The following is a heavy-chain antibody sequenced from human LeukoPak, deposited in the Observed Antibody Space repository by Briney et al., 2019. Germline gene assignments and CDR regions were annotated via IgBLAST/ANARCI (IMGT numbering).Heavy chain of an antibody. CDR3: ARHLGYCSGGSCYGLEYYYGMDV. J-gene: IGHJ6*02. Sequence: SETLSLTCTVSGGSISSYYWSWIRQPPGKGLEWIGYIYYSGSTNYNPSLKSRVTISVDTSKNQFSLKLSSVTAADTAVYYCARHLGYCSGGSCYGLEYYYGMDVWGQGTTVTVSS. CDR2: IYYSGST. D-gene: IGHD2-15*01. V-gene: IGHV4-59*08. CDR1: GGSISSYY.